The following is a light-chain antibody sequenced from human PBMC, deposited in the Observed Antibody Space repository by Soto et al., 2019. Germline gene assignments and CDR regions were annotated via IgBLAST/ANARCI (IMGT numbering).Light chain of an antibody. CDR1: QTVSSNY. CDR3: QQYTGPPTT. CDR2: GAP. Sequence: EIILTQSPDTLSLSPGERATLSCRASQTVSSNYLAWCQQRPGQAPRLLIYGAPTRAAGIPDRFSGSGSGTDFTLTITRLEPEDSAVYFCQQYTGPPTTFDQGTRLEIK. V-gene: IGKV3-20*01. J-gene: IGKJ5*01.